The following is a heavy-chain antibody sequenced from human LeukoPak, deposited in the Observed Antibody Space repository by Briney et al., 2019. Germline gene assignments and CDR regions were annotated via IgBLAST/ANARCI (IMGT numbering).Heavy chain of an antibody. J-gene: IGHJ5*02. CDR2: ISAYNGNT. V-gene: IGHV1-18*04. CDR3: ARGRHCSTTSCQGFDP. Sequence: ASVKVSCKASGYTFTSYGISWVRQAPGQGLEWMGWISAYNGNTNYAQKLQGRVTMTTDTSTSTAYMELRSLRSDDTAVYYCARGRHCSTTSCQGFDPWGQGTLVTVSS. CDR1: GYTFTSYG. D-gene: IGHD2-2*01.